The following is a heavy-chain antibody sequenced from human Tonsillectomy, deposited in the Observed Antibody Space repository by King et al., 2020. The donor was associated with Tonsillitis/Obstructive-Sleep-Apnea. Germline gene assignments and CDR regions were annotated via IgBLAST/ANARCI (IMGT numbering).Heavy chain of an antibody. D-gene: IGHD3-16*01. Sequence: VQLVQSGGGLVQPGGSLRVSCAASGFTFSSYEMNWVRQAPGKGLEWVSYISSSGRTIYYADSVKGRFTISRDNAKNSLYLQMNSLRAEDTAVYHCASSRFGGWFDPWGQGTLVTVSS. J-gene: IGHJ5*02. CDR1: GFTFSSYE. CDR3: ASSRFGGWFDP. CDR2: ISSSGRTI. V-gene: IGHV3-48*03.